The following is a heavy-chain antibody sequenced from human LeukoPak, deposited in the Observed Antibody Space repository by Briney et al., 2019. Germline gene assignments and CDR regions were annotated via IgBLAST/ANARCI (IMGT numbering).Heavy chain of an antibody. V-gene: IGHV1-18*01. CDR3: ARRIMITFGGVIVPTPFDY. Sequence: ASVKVSCKASGYTFTSYGISWVRQAPGQGLEWMGWISAYNGNTNYAQKLQGRVTMTTDTSTSTAYMELRSLRSDDTAVYYCARRIMITFGGVIVPTPFDYWGQGTLVTVSS. CDR2: ISAYNGNT. D-gene: IGHD3-16*02. J-gene: IGHJ4*02. CDR1: GYTFTSYG.